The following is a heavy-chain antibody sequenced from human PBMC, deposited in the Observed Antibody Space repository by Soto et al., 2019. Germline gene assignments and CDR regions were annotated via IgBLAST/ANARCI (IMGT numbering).Heavy chain of an antibody. D-gene: IGHD2-15*01. CDR1: GGTFSSYA. V-gene: IGHV1-69*13. CDR3: ARDLDYCSGGSCLGTYFDY. J-gene: IGHJ4*02. CDR2: IIPIFGTA. Sequence: SVKVSCKASGGTFSSYAISWVRQAPGQGLEWMGGIIPIFGTANYAQKFQGRVTITADESTSTAYMELSSLRSEDTAVYYCARDLDYCSGGSCLGTYFDYWGQGTLVTVSS.